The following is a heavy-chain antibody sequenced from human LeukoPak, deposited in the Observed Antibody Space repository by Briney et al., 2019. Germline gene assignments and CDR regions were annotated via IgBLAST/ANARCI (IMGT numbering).Heavy chain of an antibody. D-gene: IGHD2-15*01. J-gene: IGHJ4*02. CDR1: GGSISSGDYY. Sequence: SETLSLTCTVSGGSISSGDYYWSWIRQPPGKGLEWTGYIYYSGSTYYNPSLKSRVTISVDTSKNQFSLKLSSVTAADTAVYYCARGICSGGSCYPDYWGQGTLVTVSS. CDR3: ARGICSGGSCYPDY. CDR2: IYYSGST. V-gene: IGHV4-30-4*08.